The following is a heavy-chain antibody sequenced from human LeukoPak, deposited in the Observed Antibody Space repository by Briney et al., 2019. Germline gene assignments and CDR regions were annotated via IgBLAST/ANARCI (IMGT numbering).Heavy chain of an antibody. CDR1: GYSFTTYH. J-gene: IGHJ4*02. V-gene: IGHV1-46*01. D-gene: IGHD3-22*01. Sequence: ASVKVSCKASGYSFTTYHMFWLRQAPGQGLEWVGVINPDGGSTNYAQKFQGRVTVTRDTSTNTVYMELRRLRSDDLAVYYCARAYERSGFSYSDYWGQGTLVTVSS. CDR2: INPDGGST. CDR3: ARAYERSGFSYSDY.